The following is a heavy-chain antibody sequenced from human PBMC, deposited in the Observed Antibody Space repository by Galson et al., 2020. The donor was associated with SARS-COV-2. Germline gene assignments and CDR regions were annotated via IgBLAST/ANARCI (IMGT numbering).Heavy chain of an antibody. CDR3: ARVWSGSYYPNFDY. D-gene: IGHD1-26*01. CDR1: GFTFSSYS. Sequence: GGSLRLSCAASGFTFSSYSMNWVRQAPGKGLEWVSSISSSSSYIYYADSVKGRFTISRDNAKNSLYLQMNSLRAEDTAVYYCARVWSGSYYPNFDYWGQGTLVTVSS. V-gene: IGHV3-21*01. CDR2: ISSSSSYI. J-gene: IGHJ4*02.